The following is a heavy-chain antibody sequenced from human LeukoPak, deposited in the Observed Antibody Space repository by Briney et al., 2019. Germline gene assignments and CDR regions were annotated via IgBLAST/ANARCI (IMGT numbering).Heavy chain of an antibody. CDR2: INAGNGNT. D-gene: IGHD2-15*01. J-gene: IGHJ5*02. CDR1: GYTFTSYA. Sequence: ASVKVSCKASGYTFTSYAMHWVRQAPGQRLEWMGWINAGNGNTKYSQKFQGRVTITRDTSASTAYMELSSLRSKDTAVYYCARGCSGGSCFGDPFNWFDPWGQGTLVTVSS. CDR3: ARGCSGGSCFGDPFNWFDP. V-gene: IGHV1-3*01.